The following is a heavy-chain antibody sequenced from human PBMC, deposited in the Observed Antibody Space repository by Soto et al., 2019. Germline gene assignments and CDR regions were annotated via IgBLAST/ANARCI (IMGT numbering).Heavy chain of an antibody. D-gene: IGHD1-26*01. CDR3: ARIPYSDTDPCP. V-gene: IGHV3-74*01. Sequence: EVQLVESGGGSVQPGGSLRLSCAASGFAFSTKWMHWVRQGPGKGLVWVSRINIDGTTTNYADSVKGRFTISRDNAKNMLYLQMDSLRAEDTAVYYCARIPYSDTDPCPWGQGTLVTVSS. CDR2: INIDGTTT. CDR1: GFAFSTKW. J-gene: IGHJ5*02.